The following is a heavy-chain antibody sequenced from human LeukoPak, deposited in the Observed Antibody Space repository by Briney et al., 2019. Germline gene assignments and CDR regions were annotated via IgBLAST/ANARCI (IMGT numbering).Heavy chain of an antibody. J-gene: IGHJ4*02. CDR1: GFTVSSNY. CDR3: AKDLYYYDSSGYYVANY. D-gene: IGHD3-22*01. V-gene: IGHV3-53*01. CDR2: ICSGGST. Sequence: GGSLRLSCAASGFTVSSNYMSWVRQAPGKGLEWVSVICSGGSTYYADSVKGRFTISRDNSKNTLYLQMNSLRAEDTAVYYCAKDLYYYDSSGYYVANYWGQGTLVTVSS.